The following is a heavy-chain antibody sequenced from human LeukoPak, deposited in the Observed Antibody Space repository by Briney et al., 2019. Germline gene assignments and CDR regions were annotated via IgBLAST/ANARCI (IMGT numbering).Heavy chain of an antibody. V-gene: IGHV3-30*18. CDR2: ISYDGSNK. Sequence: SGRSLRLSCAASGFTFSSYGMHWVRQAPGKGLEWVAIISYDGSNKFYADSVKGRFTISRDNSKNTLYLQMNSLRAEDTAVYYCAKQGCSGGNCYSGSGYWGQGTLVTVSS. J-gene: IGHJ4*02. D-gene: IGHD2-15*01. CDR3: AKQGCSGGNCYSGSGY. CDR1: GFTFSSYG.